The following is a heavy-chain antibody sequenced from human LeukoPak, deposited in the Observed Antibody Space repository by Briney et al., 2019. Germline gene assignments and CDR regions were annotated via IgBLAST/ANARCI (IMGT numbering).Heavy chain of an antibody. CDR3: ARDSSGWRAVLYYYYYMDV. J-gene: IGHJ6*03. Sequence: GGSLRLSCAASGFTFSSYAMHWVRQAPGKGLEWVAVISYDGSNKYYADSVKGRFTISRDNSKNTLYLQMNSLRAEDTAVYYCARDSSGWRAVLYYYYYMDVWGKGTTVTVSS. V-gene: IGHV3-30*04. CDR2: ISYDGSNK. D-gene: IGHD6-19*01. CDR1: GFTFSSYA.